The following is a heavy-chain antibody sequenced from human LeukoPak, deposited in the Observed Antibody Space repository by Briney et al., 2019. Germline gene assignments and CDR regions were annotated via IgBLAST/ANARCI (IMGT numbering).Heavy chain of an antibody. D-gene: IGHD3-10*01. V-gene: IGHV3-9*01. CDR1: GFTFDDYA. CDR3: AKGRYGDYYNYYGMDV. CDR2: ISWNSGSI. Sequence: PGGSLRLSCAASGFTFDDYAMHWVRQAPGKGLEWVSGISWNSGSIGYADSVKGRFTISRDNAKNSLYLQMNSLRAEDTALYYCAKGRYGDYYNYYGMDVWGQGTTVTVSS. J-gene: IGHJ6*02.